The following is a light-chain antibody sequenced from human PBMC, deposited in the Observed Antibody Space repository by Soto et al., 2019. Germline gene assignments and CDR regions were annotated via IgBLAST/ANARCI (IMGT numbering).Light chain of an antibody. CDR2: AAS. CDR3: QQYGSSPPYT. V-gene: IGKV3-20*01. CDR1: RSFASSY. Sequence: IVLTQSPGTLSLSPGERATLSCRASRSFASSYLAWYQQKPGQAPRLLIYAASIRATGIPDRFIGSGSATDFTLTISRLEPEDSAVYYCQQYGSSPPYTFGQGTKVDIK. J-gene: IGKJ2*01.